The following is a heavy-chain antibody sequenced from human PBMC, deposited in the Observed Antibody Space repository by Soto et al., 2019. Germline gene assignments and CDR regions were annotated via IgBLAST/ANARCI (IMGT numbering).Heavy chain of an antibody. CDR3: AKVGSELGLNEHFFDY. CDR2: ITNSGGST. J-gene: IGHJ4*02. V-gene: IGHV3-23*01. CDR1: GFTFSSYA. D-gene: IGHD1-7*01. Sequence: GGSLRLSCADSGFTFSSYAMSWVRQAPGKGLEWVSTITNSGGSTYYVDSVRGRFTISRDNSKNTVYLQMNSLRAEDTAVYYCAKVGSELGLNEHFFDYWGQGTLVTVSS.